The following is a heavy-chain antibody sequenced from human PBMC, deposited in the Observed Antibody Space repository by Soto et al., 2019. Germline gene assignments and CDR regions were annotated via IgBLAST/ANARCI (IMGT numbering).Heavy chain of an antibody. CDR3: VRGRTYGACDI. CDR2: ISPDGDVA. V-gene: IGHV3-30*04. CDR1: GFTFTTYT. J-gene: IGHJ3*02. D-gene: IGHD3-16*01. Sequence: QVQLVESGGDVVQPGRSLRLSCAASGFTFTTYTFHWVRQAPGKGLEWVADISPDGDVAYYADSVKGRFTISRDHAENTIYLQVNTLGPEDTAVYYCVRGRTYGACDIWGQGTLVIVSS.